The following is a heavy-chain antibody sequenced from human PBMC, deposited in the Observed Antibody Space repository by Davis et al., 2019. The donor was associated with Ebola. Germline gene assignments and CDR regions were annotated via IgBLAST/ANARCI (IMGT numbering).Heavy chain of an antibody. Sequence: GGSLRLSCAASGFTLSDYYMSWIRQAPGKGLEWVSSIRSSDTTIYYSDPVKGRFTVSRDNAKNSLYLQMNSLKASDTARYYCARFGEGGDYGDFWGQGTPVTVSS. J-gene: IGHJ4*02. V-gene: IGHV3-11*01. CDR1: GFTLSDYY. CDR2: IRSSDTTI. CDR3: ARFGEGGDYGDF. D-gene: IGHD4-17*01.